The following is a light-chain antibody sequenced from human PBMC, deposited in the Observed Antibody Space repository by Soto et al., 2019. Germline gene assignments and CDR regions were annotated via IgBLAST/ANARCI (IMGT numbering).Light chain of an antibody. J-gene: IGLJ1*01. CDR3: AAWDDSLSGPHYV. Sequence: QAVRTHPPSATRTPRQRGTITCSGNSNKIGSNYVYWYQQLPGTAPKLLIYRNNQRPSGVPDRFSGSKSGTSASLAISGLRSEDEADYYCAAWDDSLSGPHYVFGTGTKVTVL. CDR1: SNKIGSNY. CDR2: RNN. V-gene: IGLV1-47*01.